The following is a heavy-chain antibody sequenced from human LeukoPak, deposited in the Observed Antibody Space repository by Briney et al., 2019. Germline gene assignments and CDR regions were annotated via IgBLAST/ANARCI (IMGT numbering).Heavy chain of an antibody. D-gene: IGHD3-10*01. CDR2: MNPNSGNT. CDR3: ARGMPYGSGSSSSFDY. V-gene: IGHV1-8*01. CDR1: GYTFTSYD. J-gene: IGHJ4*02. Sequence: ASVKVSCKASGYTFTSYDINWVRQATGQGLEWMGWMNPNSGNTGYAQKFQGRVTMTRNISISTAYMELSSLRSEDTAVYYCARGMPYGSGSSSSFDYWGQGTLVTVSS.